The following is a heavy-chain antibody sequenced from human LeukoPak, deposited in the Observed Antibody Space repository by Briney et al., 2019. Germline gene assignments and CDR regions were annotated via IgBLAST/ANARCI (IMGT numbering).Heavy chain of an antibody. CDR1: GFTFSSYW. V-gene: IGHV3-7*04. J-gene: IGHJ4*02. Sequence: GGSLRLPCAASGFTFSSYWMSWVRQAPGKGLEWVANIKQDGSEKYYVDSVKGRFTISRDNAKNSLYLQMNSLRAEDTAIYYCTRVGYIDEGIDYWGRGTLVTVSS. CDR2: IKQDGSEK. D-gene: IGHD5-24*01. CDR3: TRVGYIDEGIDY.